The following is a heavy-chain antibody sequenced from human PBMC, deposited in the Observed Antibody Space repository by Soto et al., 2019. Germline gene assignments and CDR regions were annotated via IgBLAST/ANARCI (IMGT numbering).Heavy chain of an antibody. J-gene: IGHJ3*02. CDR2: IYYSGST. D-gene: IGHD2-15*01. CDR3: ARQGGGGTRQAFDI. Sequence: SETLSLTCTVSGGSISSSSYYWGWIRQPPGKGLEWIGSIYYSGSTYYNPSLKSRVTISVDTSKNQFSLKLSSVTAADTAVYYCARQGGGGTRQAFDIWGQGTMVTVSS. V-gene: IGHV4-39*01. CDR1: GGSISSSSYY.